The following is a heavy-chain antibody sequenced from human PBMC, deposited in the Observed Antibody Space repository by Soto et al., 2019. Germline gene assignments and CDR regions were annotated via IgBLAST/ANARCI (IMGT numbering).Heavy chain of an antibody. Sequence: GGSLGLSCAASGFTFSSYGMHWVRQAPGKGLEWVAVISYDGSNKYYADSVKGRFTISGDNSKNTLYLQMNSLRAEDTAVYYCAKVREWVPQEARVFDIWGQTTMVPVS. V-gene: IGHV3-30*18. CDR3: AKVREWVPQEARVFDI. J-gene: IGHJ3*02. CDR1: GFTFSSYG. D-gene: IGHD1-26*01. CDR2: ISYDGSNK.